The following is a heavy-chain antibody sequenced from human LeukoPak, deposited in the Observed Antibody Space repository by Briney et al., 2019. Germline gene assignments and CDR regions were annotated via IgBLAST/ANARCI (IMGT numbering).Heavy chain of an antibody. V-gene: IGHV4-34*01. Sequence: KPSGTLSLTCAVYGGSFSGYYWSWIRQPPGKGLEWIGEINHSGSTNYNPSLKSRVTISVDTSKNQFSLKLSSVTAADTAVYYCARDAVGAVTSAEYFQHWGQGTLVTVSS. J-gene: IGHJ1*01. CDR1: GGSFSGYY. CDR3: ARDAVGAVTSAEYFQH. CDR2: INHSGST. D-gene: IGHD6-25*01.